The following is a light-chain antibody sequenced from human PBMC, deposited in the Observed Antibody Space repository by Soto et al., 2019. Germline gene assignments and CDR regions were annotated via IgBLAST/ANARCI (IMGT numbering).Light chain of an antibody. V-gene: IGLV1-44*01. Sequence: QSVLTQPPSASGTPGQRVTIFCSGSSSNIGTNTVNWYQQLPGTAPKLLIYSDNQRPSGVPDRFSGSKSGTSASLAISGLQSEDEADYYCPAWDDSLNGVVFGGGTKLTVL. J-gene: IGLJ2*01. CDR1: SSNIGTNT. CDR3: PAWDDSLNGVV. CDR2: SDN.